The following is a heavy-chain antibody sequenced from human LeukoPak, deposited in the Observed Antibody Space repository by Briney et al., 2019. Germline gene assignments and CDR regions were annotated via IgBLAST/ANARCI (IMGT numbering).Heavy chain of an antibody. D-gene: IGHD3-10*01. CDR3: ARIYYGDNWFDP. CDR1: GASISSSSYY. V-gene: IGHV4-39*07. Sequence: PSETLSLTCTVSGASISSSSYYWGWIRQPPGKGLEWIGSIYYSGSTYYNPSLKSRVTISVDTSKNQFSLKLSSVTAADTAVYYCARIYYGDNWFDPWGQGTLVTVSS. CDR2: IYYSGST. J-gene: IGHJ5*02.